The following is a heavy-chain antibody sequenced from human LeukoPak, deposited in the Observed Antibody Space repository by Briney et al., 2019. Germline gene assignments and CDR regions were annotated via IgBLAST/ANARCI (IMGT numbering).Heavy chain of an antibody. CDR1: GFTFSSYA. CDR3: ARSSRELLHYYYYMDV. V-gene: IGHV3-30*04. Sequence: GGSLRLSCAASGFTFSSYAMHWVRQAPGKGLEWVAVISYDGSNKYYADSVKGRFTISRDNSKNTLYLQMNSLRAEDTAVYYCARSSRELLHYYYYMDVWGKGTTVTVSS. J-gene: IGHJ6*03. CDR2: ISYDGSNK. D-gene: IGHD1-26*01.